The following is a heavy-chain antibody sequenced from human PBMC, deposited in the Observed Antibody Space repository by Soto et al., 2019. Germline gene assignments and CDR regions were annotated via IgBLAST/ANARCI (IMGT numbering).Heavy chain of an antibody. CDR1: GFTVSRHG. D-gene: IGHD1-7*01. V-gene: IGHV3-33*01. CDR2: IWYDGSNR. CDR3: AAATTWNFHFPY. J-gene: IGHJ4*02. Sequence: QVQMVESGGGVVQPGGSLRLSCAASGFTVSRHGMHWVRQAPGKGLEWVAVIWYDGSNRYYADSVKGRFTISKDNSKNTLYLDLNTLRPEDTAIYYCAAATTWNFHFPYWGQGTQVTVSS.